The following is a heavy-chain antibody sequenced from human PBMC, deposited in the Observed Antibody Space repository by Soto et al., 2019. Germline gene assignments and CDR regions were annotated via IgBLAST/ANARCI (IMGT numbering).Heavy chain of an antibody. Sequence: ASVKVSCKASGYTFTSYAMHWVRQAPGQRLEWMGWINAGNGNTKYSQKFQGRVTITRDTSASTAYMELSSLRSEDTAVYYCARRVVVAGQDWFDPWGQGTLVTVCS. J-gene: IGHJ5*02. CDR3: ARRVVVAGQDWFDP. D-gene: IGHD2-15*01. CDR2: INAGNGNT. CDR1: GYTFTSYA. V-gene: IGHV1-3*01.